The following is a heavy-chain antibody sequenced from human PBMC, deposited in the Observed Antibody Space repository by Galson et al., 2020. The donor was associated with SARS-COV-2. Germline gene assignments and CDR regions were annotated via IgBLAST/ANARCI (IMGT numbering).Heavy chain of an antibody. J-gene: IGHJ4*02. CDR2: IFSGGSS. CDR3: VRGGWGGDFFDS. D-gene: IGHD6-19*01. V-gene: IGHV4-30-4*08. CDR1: GGSISSGGYQ. Sequence: SETLSLTCTVSGGSISSGGYQWAWIRQPPGKGLEWIGYIFSGGSSYYDPSLKSRLIISVDTSRNQFSLKLTSVTAADTAVYYCVRGGWGGDFFDSWGQGTLVTVSS.